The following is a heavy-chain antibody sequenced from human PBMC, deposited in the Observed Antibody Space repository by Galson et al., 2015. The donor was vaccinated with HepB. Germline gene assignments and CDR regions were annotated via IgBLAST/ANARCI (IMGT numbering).Heavy chain of an antibody. CDR2: ISGNGGAT. D-gene: IGHD2-21*02. CDR3: ARVNCADCHYYGMDV. V-gene: IGHV3-23*01. CDR1: GFTFRSHA. Sequence: SLRLSCAASGFTFRSHAMNWVRQAPGKGLEWVPLISGNGGATYYIDSVKGRFTISRANSKNTLYLQMNRLRADDTAMYYCARVNCADCHYYGMDVWGQGTTVTVSS. J-gene: IGHJ6*02.